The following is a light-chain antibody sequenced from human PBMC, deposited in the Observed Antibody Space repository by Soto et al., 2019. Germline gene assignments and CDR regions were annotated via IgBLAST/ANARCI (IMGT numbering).Light chain of an antibody. J-gene: IGKJ1*01. CDR3: QHTRT. CDR2: DAS. CDR1: QNINNW. V-gene: IGKV1-5*01. Sequence: DFQMTQSPSTLSASVGDRVTITCRASQNINNWVAWYQQKPGKAPKVLIYDASTLQRGVPSRFSGSGFGTEFSLTSSSLQPDDFGSYYCQHTRTFGQGTKVEIK.